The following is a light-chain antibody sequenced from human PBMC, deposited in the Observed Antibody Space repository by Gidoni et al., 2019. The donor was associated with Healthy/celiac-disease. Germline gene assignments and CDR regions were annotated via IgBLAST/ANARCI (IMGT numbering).Light chain of an antibody. V-gene: IGLV2-14*01. Sequence: QSALTQPASVSGSPGQSITISCTGTSSDVGGYNYVSWYQQHPGKAPKLMIYEVSNRPSGVSNRLSGSKSGNTASLTISGLQAEDEADYYCSSYTSSSTHYVFGTGTKVTVL. CDR3: SSYTSSSTHYV. CDR1: SSDVGGYNY. J-gene: IGLJ1*01. CDR2: EVS.